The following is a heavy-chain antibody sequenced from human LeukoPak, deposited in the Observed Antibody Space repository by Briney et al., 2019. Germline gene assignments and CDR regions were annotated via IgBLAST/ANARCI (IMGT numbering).Heavy chain of an antibody. CDR2: ISGSGGST. J-gene: IGHJ6*03. D-gene: IGHD3-16*01. CDR1: GFTFSSYA. Sequence: GGSLRLSCAASGFTFSSYAMSWVRQAPGKGLEWVSAISGSGGSTYYADSVKGRFTISRDNSKNTLYIEMNSLRAEDTAVYYCAKDGSWGDYYFYFYMDVWGKGTTATVSS. CDR3: AKDGSWGDYYFYFYMDV. V-gene: IGHV3-23*01.